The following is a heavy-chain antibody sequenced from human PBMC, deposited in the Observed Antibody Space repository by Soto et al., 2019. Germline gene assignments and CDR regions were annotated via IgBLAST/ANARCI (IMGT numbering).Heavy chain of an antibody. D-gene: IGHD5-12*01. J-gene: IGHJ4*02. CDR3: AKDPVATIRGRRFDY. V-gene: IGHV3-23*01. Sequence: EVQLLESGGGLVQPGGSLRLSCAASGFTFSSYAMSWVRQAPGKGLEWVSAISGSGGSTYYADSVKGRFTISRDNSKNPLYLQMNSLRAEDTAVYYCAKDPVATIRGRRFDYRGQGTLVTVSS. CDR1: GFTFSSYA. CDR2: ISGSGGST.